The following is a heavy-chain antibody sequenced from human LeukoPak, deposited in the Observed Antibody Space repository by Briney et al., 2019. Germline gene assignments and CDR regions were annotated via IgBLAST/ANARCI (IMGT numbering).Heavy chain of an antibody. V-gene: IGHV4-30-2*01. CDR3: ARDTGGDAFDI. D-gene: IGHD3-10*01. J-gene: IGHJ3*02. CDR1: GGSIRSGGYY. CDR2: IYHSGST. Sequence: SQTLSLTCTVSGGSIRSGGYYWSWIRQPPGKGLEWIGYIYHSGSTYHNPSLKSRVTISVDRSKNQFSLKLSSVTAADTAVYYCARDTGGDAFDIWGQGTMVTVSS.